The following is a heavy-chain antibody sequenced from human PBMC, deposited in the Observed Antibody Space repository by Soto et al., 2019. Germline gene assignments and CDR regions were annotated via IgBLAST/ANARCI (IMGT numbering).Heavy chain of an antibody. CDR1: GYSFTNYW. V-gene: IGHV5-51*01. J-gene: IGHJ6*02. CDR3: AGSIFYYGMDV. Sequence: TVESLKISCTASGYSFTNYWIGWVRQMPGKGPEWMGIIYPGDSDTRYSPSFQGQVTISADKSTSTAYLLWSSLKASDTAIYFCAGSIFYYGMDVWGQGTTVTVSS. CDR2: IYPGDSDT.